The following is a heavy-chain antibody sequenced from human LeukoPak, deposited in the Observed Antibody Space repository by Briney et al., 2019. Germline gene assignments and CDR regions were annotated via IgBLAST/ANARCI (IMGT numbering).Heavy chain of an antibody. D-gene: IGHD3-16*02. V-gene: IGHV1-69*01. CDR2: IIPIFGTA. CDR3: ARILRLGELSLNY. CDR1: GGTFISYA. J-gene: IGHJ4*02. Sequence: VKVSWKASGGTFISYAISWVRQAPGQGLEWMGGIIPIFGTANYAQKFQGRVTITADESTSTAYMELSSLRSEDTAVYYCARILRLGELSLNYWGQGTLVTVSS.